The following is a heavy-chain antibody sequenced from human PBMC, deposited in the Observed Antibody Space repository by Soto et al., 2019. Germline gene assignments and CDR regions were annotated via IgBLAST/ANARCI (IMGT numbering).Heavy chain of an antibody. J-gene: IGHJ4*02. CDR2: ISYSGST. CDR3: ATMGTPATGLYFFDY. Sequence: PSETLSLTCTVSGGSISSGNYYWSWIHQPPGKGLEWIGFISYSGSTYYSTSLKSRVTISVDTSKSQFSLNLSFVTAADTSVYYCATMGTPATGLYFFDYWGQGSLVTVSS. CDR1: GGSISSGNYY. D-gene: IGHD2-15*01. V-gene: IGHV4-30-4*01.